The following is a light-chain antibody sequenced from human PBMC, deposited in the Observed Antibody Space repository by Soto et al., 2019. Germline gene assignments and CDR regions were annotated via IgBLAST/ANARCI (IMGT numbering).Light chain of an antibody. CDR3: QQYGSSPIT. J-gene: IGKJ5*01. CDR2: GAS. Sequence: EIVLTQSPGTLSLSPGERATLSCRASQTVASNSLAWHQQKPGQAPRLLIYGASTRATGIADRFIGSGSGTDFTLTISRVEPEDFAVYYCQQYGSSPITFGLGTRLEIK. V-gene: IGKV3-20*01. CDR1: QTVASNS.